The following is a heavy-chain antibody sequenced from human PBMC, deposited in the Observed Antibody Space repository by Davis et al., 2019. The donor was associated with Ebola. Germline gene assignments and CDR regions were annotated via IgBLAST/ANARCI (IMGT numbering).Heavy chain of an antibody. CDR1: GFTFSSYS. V-gene: IGHV3-48*02. Sequence: GESLKISCAASGFTFSSYSMNWVRQAPGKGLEWVSYISSSSSTIYYADSVKGRFTISRDNAKNSLYLQMNSLRDEDTAVYYCAEASEEWLVLCYFDYWGQGTLVTVSS. D-gene: IGHD6-19*01. J-gene: IGHJ4*02. CDR2: ISSSSSTI. CDR3: AEASEEWLVLCYFDY.